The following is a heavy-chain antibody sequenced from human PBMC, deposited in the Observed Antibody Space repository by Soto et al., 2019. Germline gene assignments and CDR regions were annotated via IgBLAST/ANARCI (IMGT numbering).Heavy chain of an antibody. Sequence: GASVKVSCKASGYTFTNYGVSWVRQAPGQGLEWMGGIIPIFGTANYAQKFQGRVTITADESTSTAYMELSSLRSEDTAVYYCARVRYSSGWWYYYYGMDVWGQGTTVTVSS. V-gene: IGHV1-69*13. D-gene: IGHD6-19*01. J-gene: IGHJ6*02. CDR1: GYTFTNYG. CDR3: ARVRYSSGWWYYYYGMDV. CDR2: IIPIFGTA.